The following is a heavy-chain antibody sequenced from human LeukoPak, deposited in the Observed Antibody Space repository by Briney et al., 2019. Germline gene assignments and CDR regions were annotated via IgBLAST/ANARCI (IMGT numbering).Heavy chain of an antibody. CDR1: GYTFSNYG. J-gene: IGHJ4*02. CDR2: ISGYNGNT. D-gene: IGHD3-22*01. CDR3: ARSLGDSSGYYPLPFDY. V-gene: IGHV1-18*01. Sequence: ASVKVSCKSSGYTFSNYGITWVRQAPGQGLEWMGWISGYNGNTNFAQKLQGRVSMTTDTSTYTSDMELRSLRSDDTAVYYCARSLGDSSGYYPLPFDYWGQGTLVAVSS.